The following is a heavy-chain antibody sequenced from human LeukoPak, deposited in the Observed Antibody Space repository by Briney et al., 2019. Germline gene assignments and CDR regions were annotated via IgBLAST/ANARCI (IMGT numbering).Heavy chain of an antibody. CDR2: INHSGST. CDR3: ARDYGIAARADAFDI. Sequence: SETLSLTCAVYGGSFSGYYWSWIRQPPGKGLEWIGEINHSGSTNYNPSLKSRVTISVDTSKNQFSLKLSSVTAADTAVYYCARDYGIAARADAFDIWGQGTMVTVSS. V-gene: IGHV4-34*01. CDR1: GGSFSGYY. D-gene: IGHD6-6*01. J-gene: IGHJ3*02.